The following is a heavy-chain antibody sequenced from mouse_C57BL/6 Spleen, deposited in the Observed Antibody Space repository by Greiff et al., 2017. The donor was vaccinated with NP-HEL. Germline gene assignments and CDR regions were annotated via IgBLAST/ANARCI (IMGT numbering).Heavy chain of an antibody. CDR2: IDPSDSYT. CDR1: GYTFTSYW. Sequence: QVQLQQPGAELVMPGASVKLSCKASGYTFTSYWMHWVKQRPGQGLEWIGEIDPSDSYTNYNQKFKGKSTLTVDKSSSTAYMQLSSLTSEDSAVDYCARNGRGAMDYWGQGTSVTVSS. V-gene: IGHV1-69*01. CDR3: ARNGRGAMDY. J-gene: IGHJ4*01.